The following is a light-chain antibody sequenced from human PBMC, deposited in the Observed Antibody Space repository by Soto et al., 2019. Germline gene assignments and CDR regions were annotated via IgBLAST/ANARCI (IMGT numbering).Light chain of an antibody. CDR2: DVT. Sequence: QSALTQPRSVSGSPGQSVTISCTGTSNDVGGYDYVSWYQQYPGKAPTYILYDVTKRPSGVPHRFSGSKSGNTASLTISGLQADDEADYYCCSYAGNYTFFGGGTKLTVL. V-gene: IGLV2-11*01. J-gene: IGLJ2*01. CDR1: SNDVGGYDY. CDR3: CSYAGNYTF.